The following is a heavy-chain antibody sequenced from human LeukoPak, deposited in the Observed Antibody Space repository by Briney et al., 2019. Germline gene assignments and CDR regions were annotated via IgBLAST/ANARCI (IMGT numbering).Heavy chain of an antibody. J-gene: IGHJ5*02. D-gene: IGHD3-3*01. Sequence: SETLSLTCAVYGGSFSGYYWSWIRQPPGKGLEWIGEINHSGSTNYNPSLKSRVTISVDTSKNQFSLKLSSVTAADTAVYYCAASLTIFGVEPWGQGTLVTVSP. V-gene: IGHV4-34*01. CDR2: INHSGST. CDR3: AASLTIFGVEP. CDR1: GGSFSGYY.